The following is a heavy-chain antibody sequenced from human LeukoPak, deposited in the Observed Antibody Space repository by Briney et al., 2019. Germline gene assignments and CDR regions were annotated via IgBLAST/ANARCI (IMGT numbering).Heavy chain of an antibody. Sequence: ASVRVSCKASGYTFTGYYIHWVRQAPGQGLEWLGWISPNTGGTHYAQNFQGRVTVTRDTSISTAYMDLSRLRSDDTAVYYCARDRGYSGYDVWGQGTLVTVSS. D-gene: IGHD5-12*01. V-gene: IGHV1-2*02. J-gene: IGHJ4*02. CDR1: GYTFTGYY. CDR2: ISPNTGGT. CDR3: ARDRGYSGYDV.